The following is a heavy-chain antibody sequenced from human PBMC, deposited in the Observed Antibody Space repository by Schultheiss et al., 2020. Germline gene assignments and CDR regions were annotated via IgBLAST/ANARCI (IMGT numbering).Heavy chain of an antibody. Sequence: SATLSLTCTVSGGSIRSGGYYWSWIRQHPGKGLEWIGYIYYSGSTYYNPSLKSRVTISVDTSKNQFSLKLSSVTAADTAVYYCARDEDSSGWYSAGMDVWGQGTTVTGYS. CDR3: ARDEDSSGWYSAGMDV. V-gene: IGHV4-31*03. J-gene: IGHJ6*02. CDR1: GGSIRSGGYY. D-gene: IGHD6-19*01. CDR2: IYYSGST.